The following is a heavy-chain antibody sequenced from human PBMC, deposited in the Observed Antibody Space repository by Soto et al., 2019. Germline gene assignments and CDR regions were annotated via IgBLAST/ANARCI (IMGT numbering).Heavy chain of an antibody. Sequence: ETLSLTCTVSGVSISGTSYYWGWIRQTPAKGLEWIGTIYYSGETFYNPSLKSRVTISIDTSKNHFSLNLTSVTAADTAIYYCARHGSFWGQGALVTVSS. V-gene: IGHV4-39*01. J-gene: IGHJ1*01. CDR1: GVSISGTSYY. CDR2: IYYSGET. D-gene: IGHD3-16*02. CDR3: ARHGSF.